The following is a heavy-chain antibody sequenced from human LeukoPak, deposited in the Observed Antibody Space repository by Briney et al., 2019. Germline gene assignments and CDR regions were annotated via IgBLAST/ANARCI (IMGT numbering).Heavy chain of an antibody. CDR1: GYTFTGYY. J-gene: IGHJ2*01. CDR3: ARGNVDSSGGYWYFDL. D-gene: IGHD6-19*01. CDR2: INPNSGGT. V-gene: IGHV1-2*04. Sequence: ASVKVSCKASGYTFTGYYMHWVRQAPGQGLEWMGWINPNSGGTNYAQKFQGWVTMTRDTSISTAYMELSRLRSDDTAVYYCARGNVDSSGGYWYFDLWGRGTLVTVSS.